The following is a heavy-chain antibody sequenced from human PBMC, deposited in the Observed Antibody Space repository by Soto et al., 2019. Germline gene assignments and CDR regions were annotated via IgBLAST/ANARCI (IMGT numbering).Heavy chain of an antibody. CDR2: IYYSGST. CDR3: ARDSGVAAAPYGMDV. CDR1: GGSISSYY. J-gene: IGHJ6*02. V-gene: IGHV4-59*01. D-gene: IGHD6-13*01. Sequence: SETLSLTCTVSGGSISSYYWSWIRQPPGKGLEWIGYIYYSGSTNYNPSLKSRVTISVDTSKNQFSLKLCSVTAADTAVYYCARDSGVAAAPYGMDVWGQGTTVTVSS.